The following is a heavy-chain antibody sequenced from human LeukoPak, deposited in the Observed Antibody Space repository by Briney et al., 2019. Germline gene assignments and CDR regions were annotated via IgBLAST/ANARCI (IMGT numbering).Heavy chain of an antibody. CDR2: ISGRGGST. J-gene: IGHJ4*02. CDR3: AKEASILGDY. Sequence: GGSLRLSCAASGFPLSSYAMSCVRHSPGKGLEGVSAISGRGGSTYYADSVKGRFTISRDNSKTTLYLQMNRLRAEETAVYYCAKEASILGDYWGQGTLVTVSS. D-gene: IGHD7-27*01. CDR1: GFPLSSYA. V-gene: IGHV3-23*01.